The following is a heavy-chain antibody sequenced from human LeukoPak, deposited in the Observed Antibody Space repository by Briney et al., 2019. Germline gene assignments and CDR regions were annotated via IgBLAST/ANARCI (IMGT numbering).Heavy chain of an antibody. CDR3: ATGPPSQYCSSTSCYYNYFDY. CDR1: GYTLIELS. CDR2: FDPEDGET. J-gene: IGHJ4*02. V-gene: IGHV1-24*01. D-gene: IGHD2-2*01. Sequence: ASVKVSCKVSGYTLIELSMHWVRQAPGKGLEWMGGFDPEDGETIYAQKFQGRVTMTEDTSTDTAYMELSSLRSEDTAVYYCATGPPSQYCSSTSCYYNYFDYWGQGTLVTVSS.